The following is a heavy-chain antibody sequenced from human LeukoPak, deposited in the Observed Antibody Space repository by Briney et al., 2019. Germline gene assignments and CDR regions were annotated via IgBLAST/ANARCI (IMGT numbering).Heavy chain of an antibody. CDR1: GFTFSTFA. D-gene: IGHD3-16*02. J-gene: IGHJ4*02. Sequence: GGSLRLSCAASGFTFSTFAMLWVRQPRGKGLEWVSSIFPSGGEIHYADSVRGRFTISRDNSKSTLSLQMNSLRAEDTAVYYCARGYTFFDYWGQGTLVTVSS. CDR2: IFPSGGEI. V-gene: IGHV3-23*01. CDR3: ARGYTFFDY.